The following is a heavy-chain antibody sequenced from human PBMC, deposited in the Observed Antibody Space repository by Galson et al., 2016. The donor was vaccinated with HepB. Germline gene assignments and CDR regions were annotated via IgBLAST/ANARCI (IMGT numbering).Heavy chain of an antibody. V-gene: IGHV3-23*01. Sequence: SLRLSCAVSGVTLSTPSMSWVRQAPGKGLEWVSTISADASRRYYVNSVKGRFTFSREESKNTLFLQMNILGVVDTAINYRAKGGSYYPVWGQGTLVTVSS. J-gene: IGHJ4*02. CDR1: GVTLSTPS. D-gene: IGHD1-26*01. CDR2: ISADASRR. CDR3: AKGGSYYPV.